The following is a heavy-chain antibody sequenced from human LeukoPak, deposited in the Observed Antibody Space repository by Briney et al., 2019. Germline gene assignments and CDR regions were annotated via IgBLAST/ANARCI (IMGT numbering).Heavy chain of an antibody. CDR1: GGSITSSNW. CDR3: ATAGSSSWHKYFQH. V-gene: IGHV4-4*02. J-gene: IGHJ1*01. Sequence: SGTLSLTCGVSGGSITSSNWWTWVRQPPGMGLEWIGEVYHSGSTYYNPSLKGRVTISVDKSKNQFSLRLSSVTAADTAVYYCATAGSSSWHKYFQHWGQGTLVTVSS. D-gene: IGHD6-13*01. CDR2: VYHSGST.